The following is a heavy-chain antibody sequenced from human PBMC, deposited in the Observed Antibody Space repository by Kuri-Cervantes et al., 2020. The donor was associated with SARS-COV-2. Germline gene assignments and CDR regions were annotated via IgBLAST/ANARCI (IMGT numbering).Heavy chain of an antibody. J-gene: IGHJ4*02. CDR1: GYSISSGYY. CDR3: ARLYRGYGRNYFDY. V-gene: IGHV4-38-2*01. Sequence: SETLSLTCAVSGYSISSGYYWGWIRQPPGKGLEWIGSIYHSGSTYYNPSLKSRVTISEDTSKNQFSLKLSSVTAADTAVYYCARLYRGYGRNYFDYWGQGTLVTVSS. CDR2: IYHSGST. D-gene: IGHD5-12*01.